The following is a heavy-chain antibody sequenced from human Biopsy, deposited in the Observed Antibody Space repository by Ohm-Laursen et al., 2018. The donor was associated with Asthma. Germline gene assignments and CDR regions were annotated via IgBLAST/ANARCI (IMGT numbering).Heavy chain of an antibody. CDR3: AKRRGYSDFNDFDY. Sequence: SLRLSCAASGFNLGPYGMHWVRQASGKGLEWVAFISYDGGQKYYGDSVTGRFTISRDNSQNTLYLQMISLRTDDTAVYYCAKRRGYSDFNDFDYWGHGTLVTVSS. CDR1: GFNLGPYG. CDR2: ISYDGGQK. D-gene: IGHD4-11*01. V-gene: IGHV3-30*18. J-gene: IGHJ4*01.